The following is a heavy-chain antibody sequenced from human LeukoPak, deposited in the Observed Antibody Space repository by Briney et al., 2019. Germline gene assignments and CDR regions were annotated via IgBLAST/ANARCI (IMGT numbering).Heavy chain of an antibody. CDR3: ARLVRSYSSGWYRPYFDY. Sequence: ASVKVSCKASGYTFTGYYMHWVRQAPGQGLEWMGWINPNSGGTNYAQKFQGRVTMTSDTSISTAYMELSSLRSEDTGVYYCARLVRSYSSGWYRPYFDYWGQGTLVTVSS. D-gene: IGHD6-19*01. CDR2: INPNSGGT. V-gene: IGHV1-2*02. J-gene: IGHJ4*02. CDR1: GYTFTGYY.